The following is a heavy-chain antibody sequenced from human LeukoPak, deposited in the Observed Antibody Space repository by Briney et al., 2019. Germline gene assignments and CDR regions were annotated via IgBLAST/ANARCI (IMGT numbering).Heavy chain of an antibody. Sequence: GGSLRLSRAASGFTFDDYGMSWVRQAPGKGLEWVSGINWNGGSTGYADSVKGRFTISRDSAKNSLYLQMNSLRAEDTALYYCARAPSVVVPGRDEYYFDYWGQGTLVTVSS. J-gene: IGHJ4*02. CDR2: INWNGGST. CDR3: ARAPSVVVPGRDEYYFDY. D-gene: IGHD2-2*01. V-gene: IGHV3-20*04. CDR1: GFTFDDYG.